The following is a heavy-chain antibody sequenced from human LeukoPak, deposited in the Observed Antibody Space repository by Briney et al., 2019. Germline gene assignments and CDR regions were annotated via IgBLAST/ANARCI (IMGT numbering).Heavy chain of an antibody. D-gene: IGHD2-2*01. J-gene: IGHJ3*02. Sequence: SETPSLTCTVSGGSISSGDYYWSWIRQPPGKGLEWIGYIYYSGSTYYNPSLKSRVTISVDTSKNQFSLKLSSVTAADTAVYYCARVGFRYCSSTSCFDAFDIWGQGTMVTVSS. CDR3: ARVGFRYCSSTSCFDAFDI. CDR1: GGSISSGDYY. V-gene: IGHV4-30-4*01. CDR2: IYYSGST.